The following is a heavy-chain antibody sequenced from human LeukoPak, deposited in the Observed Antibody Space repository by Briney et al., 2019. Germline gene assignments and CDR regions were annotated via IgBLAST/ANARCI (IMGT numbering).Heavy chain of an antibody. CDR1: GGSISSYY. CDR2: IYYSGST. Sequence: SETLSLTCTVSGGSISSYYWSWTRQPPGKGLEWIGYIYYSGSTNYNPSLKSRVTISVDTSKNQFSLKLSSVTAADTAVYYCARDQAPYYYYGMDVWGQGTTVTVSS. J-gene: IGHJ6*02. CDR3: ARDQAPYYYYGMDV. V-gene: IGHV4-59*01.